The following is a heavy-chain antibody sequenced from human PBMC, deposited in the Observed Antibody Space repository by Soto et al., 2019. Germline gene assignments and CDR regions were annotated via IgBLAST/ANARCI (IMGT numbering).Heavy chain of an antibody. V-gene: IGHV1-58*01. D-gene: IGHD5-12*01. J-gene: IGHJ4*02. CDR3: ARDVGVATASRGEFDY. CDR1: GITFRRTA. Sequence: GASVKVSCKASGITFRRTAVQWMRQARGQRLEWIGRIVVGTGSTTYAQIVQERIAITRDMSTNTAYMELSSLRSEDTAVYYCARDVGVATASRGEFDYWGQGTLVTVSS. CDR2: IVVGTGST.